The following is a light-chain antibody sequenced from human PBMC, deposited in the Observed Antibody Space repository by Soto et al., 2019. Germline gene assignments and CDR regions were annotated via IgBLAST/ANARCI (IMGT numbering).Light chain of an antibody. CDR2: GAS. V-gene: IGKV3-15*01. CDR1: QRVSSN. J-gene: IGKJ1*01. Sequence: EIVMTQSPATLSVSPGERATLSCRASQRVSSNLAWYQQKPGQAPRLLISGASTRATGIPARFSGSGSGTEFTLTISSLQSEDFAVYYCQQYNNWPRTFGQGTKVEIK. CDR3: QQYNNWPRT.